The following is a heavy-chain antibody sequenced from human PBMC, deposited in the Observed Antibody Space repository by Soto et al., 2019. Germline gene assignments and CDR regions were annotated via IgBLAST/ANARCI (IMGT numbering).Heavy chain of an antibody. CDR1: GFTFSSYA. CDR3: AKRSSSSTFDY. J-gene: IGHJ4*02. Sequence: EVQLLESGGGLVQPGESLRLSCAASGFTFSSYAMSWVRQAPGKGLEWVSVISGSDDSTYYADSVKGRFTISRDNSKNTRYLQRNSLRAEDTAVYYCAKRSSSSTFDYWGQGTLVTVSS. D-gene: IGHD6-6*01. CDR2: ISGSDDST. V-gene: IGHV3-23*01.